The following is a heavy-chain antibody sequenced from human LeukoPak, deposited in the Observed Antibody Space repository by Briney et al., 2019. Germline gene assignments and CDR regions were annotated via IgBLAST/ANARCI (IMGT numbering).Heavy chain of an antibody. CDR2: ISGSGGST. CDR1: GFTFSSYA. V-gene: IGHV3-23*01. CDR3: AKGDDYSNYGDLNWFDP. J-gene: IGHJ5*02. D-gene: IGHD4-4*01. Sequence: GRSLRLSCAASGFTFSSYAMSWVRQAPGKGLEWVSAISGSGGSTYYADSVKGRFTISRDNSKNTLYLQMNSLRAEDTAVYYCAKGDDYSNYGDLNWFDPWGQGTLVTVSS.